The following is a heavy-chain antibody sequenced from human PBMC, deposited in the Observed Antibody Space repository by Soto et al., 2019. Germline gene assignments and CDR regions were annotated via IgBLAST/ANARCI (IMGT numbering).Heavy chain of an antibody. CDR2: VYHSGRT. V-gene: IGHV4-38-2*02. CDR3: ARGVNYYDSSGFYPRDY. J-gene: IGHJ4*02. Sequence: XETLSLPCSVSGYSITTGNYWGWVRRPPVKGLEWIGSVYHSGRTSYNPSLESRVTISVDTSKNQFSLRLSSVTAADTAVYYCARGVNYYDSSGFYPRDYWGQGILVTVSS. D-gene: IGHD3-22*01. CDR1: GYSITTGNY.